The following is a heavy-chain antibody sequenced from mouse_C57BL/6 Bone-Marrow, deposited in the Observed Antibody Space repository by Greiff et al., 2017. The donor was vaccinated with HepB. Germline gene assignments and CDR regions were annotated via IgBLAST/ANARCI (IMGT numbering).Heavy chain of an antibody. CDR2: IYPGSGST. Sequence: VQLQHPGAELVKPGASVKMSCKASGYTFTSYWITWVKQRPGQGLEWIGDIYPGSGSTNYNEKFKSKATLTVDTSSSTAYMQLSSLTSEDSAVYYCASGWVRRRTWFAYWGQGTRVTVSA. CDR1: GYTFTSYW. J-gene: IGHJ3*01. D-gene: IGHD2-2*01. V-gene: IGHV1-55*01. CDR3: ASGWVRRRTWFAY.